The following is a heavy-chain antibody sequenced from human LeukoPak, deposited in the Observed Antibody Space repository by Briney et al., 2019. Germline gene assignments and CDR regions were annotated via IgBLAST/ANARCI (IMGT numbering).Heavy chain of an antibody. Sequence: PGGSLRLSCAASGFTFSSYWMHWVRQGPGKGLVWVSRIKSDGSDPSYADSVKGRFIISRDNAKSTLYLQMNSLRAEDTAVYYCAKDRDPMPPRGMDVWGQGTTVAVSS. CDR1: GFTFSSYW. CDR3: AKDRDPMPPRGMDV. CDR2: IKSDGSDP. D-gene: IGHD2-2*01. V-gene: IGHV3-74*01. J-gene: IGHJ6*02.